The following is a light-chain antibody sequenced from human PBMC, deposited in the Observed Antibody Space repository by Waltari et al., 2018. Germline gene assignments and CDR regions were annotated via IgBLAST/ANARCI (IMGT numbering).Light chain of an antibody. CDR3: SSYRSSSPLV. Sequence: QSALTQPASVSGSPGQSITISCTGTSRDVGGYNYVSWYQQHPGKAPKLMIHDVSNRPSGVSNRFSGSKSGNTASLTISGLQAADEADYYCSSYRSSSPLVFGGGTKLTVL. J-gene: IGLJ3*02. V-gene: IGLV2-14*01. CDR1: SRDVGGYNY. CDR2: DVS.